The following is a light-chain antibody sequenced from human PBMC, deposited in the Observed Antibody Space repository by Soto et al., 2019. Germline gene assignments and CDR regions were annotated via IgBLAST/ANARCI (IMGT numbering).Light chain of an antibody. Sequence: EIGLTQSPATLSLSPGERATLSCRASQTVSSYLAWYQQKPGQAPRFLIYDASNRATGIPARFSGSGSGTDFTLTISSLEPEDFAVYYCQQRSNWPPVTFGGGTKVEIK. CDR2: DAS. CDR1: QTVSSY. J-gene: IGKJ4*01. CDR3: QQRSNWPPVT. V-gene: IGKV3-11*01.